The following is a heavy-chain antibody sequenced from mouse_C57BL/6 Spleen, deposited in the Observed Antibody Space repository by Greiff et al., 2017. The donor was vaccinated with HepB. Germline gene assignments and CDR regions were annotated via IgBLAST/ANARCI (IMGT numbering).Heavy chain of an antibody. CDR1: GYAFSSSW. Sequence: VQLQQSGPELVKPGASVKISCKASGYAFSSSWMNWVKQRPGKGLEWIGRIYPGDGDTNYNGKFKGKATLTADKSSSTAYMQLSSLTSEDSAVYFCARGGGLRRVYYAMDYWGQGTSVTVSS. V-gene: IGHV1-82*01. CDR2: IYPGDGDT. D-gene: IGHD2-4*01. J-gene: IGHJ4*01. CDR3: ARGGGLRRVYYAMDY.